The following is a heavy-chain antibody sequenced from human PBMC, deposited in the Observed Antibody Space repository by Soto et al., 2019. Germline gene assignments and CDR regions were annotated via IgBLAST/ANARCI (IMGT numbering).Heavy chain of an antibody. V-gene: IGHV3-23*01. J-gene: IGHJ4*02. CDR1: GFTFSSYA. D-gene: IGHD3-22*01. CDR2: ISGSGGST. CDR3: TANFPTYYYDSSGYYEGNYFDY. Sequence: EVQLLESGGGLVQPGGSLRLSCAASGFTFSSYAMSWVRQAPGKGLEWVSAISGSGGSTYYADSVKGRFTISRDNSKNTLYLQMNSLRAEDTAVYYCTANFPTYYYDSSGYYEGNYFDYWGQGTLVTVSS.